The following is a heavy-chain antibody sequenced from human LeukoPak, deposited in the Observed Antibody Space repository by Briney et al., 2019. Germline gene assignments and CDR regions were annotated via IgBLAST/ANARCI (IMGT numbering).Heavy chain of an antibody. D-gene: IGHD3-10*01. V-gene: IGHV4-31*03. J-gene: IGHJ3*02. CDR3: ARGYYYGVHAFDI. CDR2: IYNSVST. Sequence: SETLSLTCTVSGGSLGRSDYYWTWVRQHPGKGLEWIGYIYNSVSTYYDTSLKSRVSILEGISKNQFSLRLSSVTDADTAVYYCARGYYYGVHAFDIWGQGTTVTVSS. CDR1: GGSLGRSDYY.